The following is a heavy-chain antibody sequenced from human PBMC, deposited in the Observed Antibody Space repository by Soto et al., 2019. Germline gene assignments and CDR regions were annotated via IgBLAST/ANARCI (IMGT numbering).Heavy chain of an antibody. D-gene: IGHD3-22*01. J-gene: IGHJ4*01. Sequence: GGSLRLSCAASGFTFTTAWINWVRQAPGKGLEWVGRIKSKIDGGTTDFAAPVKGRFAISRDDSRNMVYFQMNSLEIEDTAVYYCTTDSHFTMKLFRFDYWGLGTLVTVSS. CDR3: TTDSHFTMKLFRFDY. CDR2: IKSKIDGGTT. V-gene: IGHV3-15*07. CDR1: GFTFTTAW.